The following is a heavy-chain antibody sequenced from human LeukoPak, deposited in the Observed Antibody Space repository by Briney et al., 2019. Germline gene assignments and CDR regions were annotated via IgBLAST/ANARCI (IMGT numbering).Heavy chain of an antibody. CDR2: ISYDGSNK. CDR3: AKDFNDSSGYYYYYYGMDV. J-gene: IGHJ6*02. D-gene: IGHD3-22*01. V-gene: IGHV3-30*18. CDR1: GFTFSSYG. Sequence: GGSLRLSCAASGFTFSSYGMLWVRQAPGKGLEWVAVISYDGSNKYYADSVKGRFTISRDNSKNTLYLQMNSLRAEDTAVYYCAKDFNDSSGYYYYYYGMDVWGQGTTVTVSS.